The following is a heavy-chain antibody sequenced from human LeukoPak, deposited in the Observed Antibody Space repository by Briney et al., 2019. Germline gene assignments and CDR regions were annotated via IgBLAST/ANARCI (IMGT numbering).Heavy chain of an antibody. CDR3: ARQIAVAGKVGFDY. D-gene: IGHD6-19*01. V-gene: IGHV4-4*07. CDR2: IYTTGST. Sequence: KPSETLSLTCTVSGGSISSHYWTWIRQPAGKGLEWIGRIYTTGSTNYNPSLNSRVTMSVDMSKNQFSLKLSSVTAADTAVYYCARQIAVAGKVGFDYWGQGTLVTVSS. CDR1: GGSISSHY. J-gene: IGHJ4*02.